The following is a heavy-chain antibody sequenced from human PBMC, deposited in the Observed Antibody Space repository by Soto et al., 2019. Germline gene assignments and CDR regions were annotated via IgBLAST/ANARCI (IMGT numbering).Heavy chain of an antibody. V-gene: IGHV4-38-2*01. J-gene: IGHJ5*02. CDR2: IYNSVST. Sequence: QVQLQESGPGLVKPSETLSLTCAVSGDSIRNTHYWVWIRQPPGKGLEWIGSIYNSVSTHYNPSLKSRVTMSVDTSKNPFSLRLSSVTAADTAVYYCARNWTSATGSWREKDHKCFDPWGQGTLVTVSS. D-gene: IGHD1-1*01. CDR1: GDSIRNTHY. CDR3: ARNWTSATGSWREKDHKCFDP.